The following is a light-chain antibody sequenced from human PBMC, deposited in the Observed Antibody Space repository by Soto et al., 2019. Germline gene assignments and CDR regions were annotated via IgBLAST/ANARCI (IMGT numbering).Light chain of an antibody. J-gene: IGKJ5*01. CDR3: QPISRVTIT. CDR1: QGISSH. V-gene: IGKV1-9*01. Sequence: NECTSRRSAYVEKRVTITCRASQGISSHVAGYQQTPGKPPKLLIYAASTLQTGVPSRFSGGGSFSDFTTTHSIGMQYQFASYSGQPISRVTITCGGGTRLEIK. CDR2: AAS.